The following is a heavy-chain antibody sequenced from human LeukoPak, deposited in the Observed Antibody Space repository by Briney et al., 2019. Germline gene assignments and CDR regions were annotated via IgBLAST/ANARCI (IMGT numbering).Heavy chain of an antibody. D-gene: IGHD3-10*01. CDR3: AKGRLQEGTVFRGVITPVDY. V-gene: IGHV3-33*06. CDR2: IWYDGSDK. Sequence: GRSLRLSCAASGFTFSSYGMHWVRQAPGKGLEWVAVIWYDGSDKYYADSVKGRFTISRDNSKNTLLLQMSSLSADDTALYYCAKGRLQEGTVFRGVITPVDYWGQGTLVTVTS. CDR1: GFTFSSYG. J-gene: IGHJ4*02.